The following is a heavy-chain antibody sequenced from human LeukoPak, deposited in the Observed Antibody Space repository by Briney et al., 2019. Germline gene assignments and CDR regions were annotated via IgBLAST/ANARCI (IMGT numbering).Heavy chain of an antibody. CDR2: IIPIFGTA. J-gene: IGHJ4*02. Sequence: SVKVSCKASGGTFSSYAISWVRQAPGQGLEWMGGIIPIFGTASYAQKFQGRVTITTDESTSTAYMELSSLRSEDTAVYYCARDSSGWYYFDYWGQGTLVTVSS. CDR3: ARDSSGWYYFDY. D-gene: IGHD6-19*01. CDR1: GGTFSSYA. V-gene: IGHV1-69*05.